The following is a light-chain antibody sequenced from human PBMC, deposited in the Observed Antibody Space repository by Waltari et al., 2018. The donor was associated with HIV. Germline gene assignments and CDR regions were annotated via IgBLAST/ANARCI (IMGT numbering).Light chain of an antibody. CDR2: KAS. V-gene: IGKV1-5*03. CDR3: QQYNSYPVT. Sequence: DIQLTQAPSTLSASIGDRVTIPCRASQSISSWLAWYQQKPGKAPKLLIYKASSLESGVPSRFSGSGSGTEFTLTISSLQPDDFATYYCQQYNSYPVTFGQGTKLEIK. CDR1: QSISSW. J-gene: IGKJ2*01.